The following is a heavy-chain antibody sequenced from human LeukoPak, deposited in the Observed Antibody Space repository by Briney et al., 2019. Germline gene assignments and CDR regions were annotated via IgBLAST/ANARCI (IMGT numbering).Heavy chain of an antibody. J-gene: IGHJ6*03. CDR3: AVSGYSYGYDYYYMDV. D-gene: IGHD5-18*01. V-gene: IGHV3-53*01. Sequence: GGSLRLSCAASGFTVSRNYMSWVRQAPGKGLEWVSVLYSDGSTYHADSVKGRFTISRDNSKNTLYLQMNSLRAEDTAVYYCAVSGYSYGYDYYYMDVWGKGTTVTVSS. CDR1: GFTVSRNY. CDR2: LYSDGST.